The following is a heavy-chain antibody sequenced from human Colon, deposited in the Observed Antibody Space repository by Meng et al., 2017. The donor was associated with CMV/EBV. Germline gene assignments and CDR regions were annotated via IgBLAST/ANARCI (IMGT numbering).Heavy chain of an antibody. J-gene: IGHJ5*02. CDR3: ARDSDGSGTFSYWFDP. Sequence: QVTLRESGPGLVKPSETLTLTCTVSGGYISDYYYYWIRQPVGKGLEWIGRILPTGSAYYHSSLNSRVTMSVDTSKNQVSLKLTSVTAADTAVYYCARDSDGSGTFSYWFDPWGQGTLVTVSS. D-gene: IGHD3-10*01. V-gene: IGHV4-4*07. CDR1: GGYISDYY. CDR2: ILPTGSA.